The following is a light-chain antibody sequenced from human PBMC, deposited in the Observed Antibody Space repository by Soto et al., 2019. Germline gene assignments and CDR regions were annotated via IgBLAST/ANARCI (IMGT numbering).Light chain of an antibody. J-gene: IGLJ1*01. CDR3: SSYTSSSTV. V-gene: IGLV2-14*01. CDR1: RSDVGGYNY. CDR2: DVS. Sequence: QSALTQPASVTGSPGQSITISCTGTRSDVGGYNYVSWYQQHPGKAPKLMIYDVSNRPSGVSNRFSGSKSGNTASLTISGLQAEDEADYYCSSYTSSSTVFGTGTKVTVL.